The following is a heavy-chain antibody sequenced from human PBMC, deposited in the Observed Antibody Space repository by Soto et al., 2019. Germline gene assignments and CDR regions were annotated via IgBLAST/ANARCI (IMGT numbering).Heavy chain of an antibody. D-gene: IGHD3-10*01. J-gene: IGHJ4*02. Sequence: TGGSLRLSCAASGFTFSNAWMSWVRQAPGKGLEWVGRIKSKTDGGTTDYAAPVKGRFTISRDDSKNTLYLQMNSLKTEDTAVYYCTTVVSEFGESVDYWGQGTLVTVSS. CDR3: TTVVSEFGESVDY. V-gene: IGHV3-15*01. CDR2: IKSKTDGGTT. CDR1: GFTFSNAW.